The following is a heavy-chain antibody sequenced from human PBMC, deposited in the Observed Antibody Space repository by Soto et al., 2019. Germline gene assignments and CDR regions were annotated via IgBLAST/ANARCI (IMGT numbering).Heavy chain of an antibody. CDR1: GYTFTSYG. CDR2: ISAYNGNT. V-gene: IGHV1-18*01. CDR3: ATSSADIVATLDFYD. J-gene: IGHJ4*02. Sequence: GASVKVSCKASGYTFTSYGISWVRQAPGQGLEWMGWISAYNGNTNYAQKLQGRVTMTTDTPTSTAYMELRSLRSDDTAVYYCATSSADIVATLDFYDWGQGTLVTVAS. D-gene: IGHD5-12*01.